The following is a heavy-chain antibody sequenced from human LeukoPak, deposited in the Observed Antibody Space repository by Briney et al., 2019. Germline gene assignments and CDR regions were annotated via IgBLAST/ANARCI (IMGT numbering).Heavy chain of an antibody. CDR3: ARTYVWGSYLGY. CDR1: GGTFRSYA. V-gene: IGHV1-8*03. CDR2: MNPSSGNT. Sequence: ASVKVSCKASGGTFRSYAINWVRQATGQGLEWMGWMNPSSGNTGYAQKFQGRVTITRNTSISTAYMELSSLRSEDTAVYYCARTYVWGSYLGYWGQGTLVTVSS. J-gene: IGHJ4*02. D-gene: IGHD3-16*02.